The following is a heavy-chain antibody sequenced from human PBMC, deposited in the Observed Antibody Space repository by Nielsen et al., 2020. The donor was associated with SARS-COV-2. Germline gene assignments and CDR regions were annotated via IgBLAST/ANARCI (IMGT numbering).Heavy chain of an antibody. D-gene: IGHD3-10*01. Sequence: GGSLRLSCAASGFTFSSYGMHWVRQAPGKGLEWVAVIWYDGSNKYYADSVKGRFTISRDNSKNTLYLQMNSLRAEDTAVYYCAKFNGFYGSGSYDTPDYWGQGTLVTVSS. V-gene: IGHV3-30*02. CDR2: IWYDGSNK. J-gene: IGHJ4*02. CDR1: GFTFSSYG. CDR3: AKFNGFYGSGSYDTPDY.